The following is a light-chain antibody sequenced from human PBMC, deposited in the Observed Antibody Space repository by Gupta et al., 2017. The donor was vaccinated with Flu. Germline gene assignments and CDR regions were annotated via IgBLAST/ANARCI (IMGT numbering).Light chain of an antibody. V-gene: IGKV3-20*01. Sequence: PGTLSLSPGERATLSCRASQSFSSSDLAWYQQKPGQAPRLLIYGASNRATGIPDRFRGSGSWTDFTLTISRLEPGDSAVYYWHHYGTSPTFGQGTKVEIK. CDR2: GAS. CDR1: QSFSSSD. J-gene: IGKJ1*01. CDR3: HHYGTSPT.